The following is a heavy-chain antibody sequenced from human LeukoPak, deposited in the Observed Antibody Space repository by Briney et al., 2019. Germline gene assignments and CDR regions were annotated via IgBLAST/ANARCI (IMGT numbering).Heavy chain of an antibody. CDR1: GFTLSSYD. V-gene: IGHV3-13*01. CDR2: IDIPGNT. CDR3: ARAVAGTHWFDP. J-gene: IGHJ5*02. Sequence: GGSLRLSCAASGFTLSSYDMHWVRQPPGKGLEGVSGIDIPGNTYYPDSVKGRFTMSRESAKNSLYLQMNSLRAGDTAVYYCARAVAGTHWFDPWGQGTLVTVSS. D-gene: IGHD6-19*01.